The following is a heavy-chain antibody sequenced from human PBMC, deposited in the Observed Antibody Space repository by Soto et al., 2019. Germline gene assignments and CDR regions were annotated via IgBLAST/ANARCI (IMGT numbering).Heavy chain of an antibody. J-gene: IGHJ4*02. CDR3: ARGTAVAGTGY. CDR2: INAGNGNT. V-gene: IGHV1-3*01. CDR1: GYTFTSYA. Sequence: ASVKVSCKASGYTFTSYAVHWVRQAPGQRLEWMGWINAGNGNTKYSQKFQGRVTITRDTSASTAYMELSSLRSEDTAVYYCARGTAVAGTGYWGQGTLVTVSS. D-gene: IGHD6-19*01.